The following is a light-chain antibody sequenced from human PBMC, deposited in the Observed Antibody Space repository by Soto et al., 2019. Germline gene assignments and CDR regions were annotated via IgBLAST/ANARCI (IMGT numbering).Light chain of an antibody. J-gene: IGKJ2*01. CDR2: TAS. CDR1: QSITRY. V-gene: IGKV1-39*01. CDR3: QQSFTAPYT. Sequence: DIQRTQSPSSLSAYVGDRVTITCRASQSITRYLNWYQQKPGRAPNLLIYTASSLQSGVPSRFSGSGSGTAFTLTITSLQPEDFATYYCQQSFTAPYTFGQGTKVDIK.